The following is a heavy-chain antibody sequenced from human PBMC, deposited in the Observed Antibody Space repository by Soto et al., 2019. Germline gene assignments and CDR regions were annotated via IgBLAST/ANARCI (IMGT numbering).Heavy chain of an antibody. CDR1: GFTFSSYG. Sequence: GGSLRLSCAASGFTFSSYGMHWVRQAPGKGLEWVAVIWYDGSNKYYADSVKGRFTISRDNSKNTLYLQMNSLRAEDTAVYYCARDLPDCSSTSCYAFDIWGQGTMVTVSS. V-gene: IGHV3-33*01. D-gene: IGHD2-2*01. CDR2: IWYDGSNK. J-gene: IGHJ3*02. CDR3: ARDLPDCSSTSCYAFDI.